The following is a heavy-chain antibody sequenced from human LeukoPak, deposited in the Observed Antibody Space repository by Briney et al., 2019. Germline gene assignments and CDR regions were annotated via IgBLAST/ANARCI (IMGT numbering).Heavy chain of an antibody. J-gene: IGHJ4*02. V-gene: IGHV4-34*01. CDR1: GGSISGYH. CDR3: ARRLSNYGIRHRYFDY. Sequence: SETLSLTCAVSGGSISGYHWSWIRQPPGKGLEWIGEVNHSGSTNYNPSLKGRVTISVDTSKNQFSLKLNSVTAADTAVYYCARRLSNYGIRHRYFDYWGQGTLVTVSS. CDR2: VNHSGST. D-gene: IGHD4-11*01.